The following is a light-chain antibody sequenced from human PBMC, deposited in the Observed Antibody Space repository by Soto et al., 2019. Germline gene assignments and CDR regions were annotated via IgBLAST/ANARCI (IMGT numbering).Light chain of an antibody. V-gene: IGLV1-40*01. Sequence: QSVLTQPPSVSGAPGQRVTISCTGSSSNFGAGNDVQWYQQLPGTAPKLLIFGNNNRPSGVPDRFSGSKSGTSDSLAISGLQAEDEADYYCQSYDSSLRGYVFGTGTKLTVL. CDR3: QSYDSSLRGYV. J-gene: IGLJ1*01. CDR2: GNN. CDR1: SSNFGAGND.